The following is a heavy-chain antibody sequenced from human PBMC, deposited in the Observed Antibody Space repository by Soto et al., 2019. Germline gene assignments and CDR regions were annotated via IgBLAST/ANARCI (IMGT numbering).Heavy chain of an antibody. V-gene: IGHV1-18*01. D-gene: IGHD3-10*01. CDR3: ARRTGSHMVRGGYYYGMDV. Sequence: QVQLVQSGAEVKKPGASVKVSCKASGYTFTSYGISWVRQAPGKGLEWMGWISAYNGNTNYAHNLQGRVTMTTDTSTRTAYMELRSLRSDGTAVYYCARRTGSHMVRGGYYYGMDVWGQGITVTVSS. CDR1: GYTFTSYG. J-gene: IGHJ6*02. CDR2: ISAYNGNT.